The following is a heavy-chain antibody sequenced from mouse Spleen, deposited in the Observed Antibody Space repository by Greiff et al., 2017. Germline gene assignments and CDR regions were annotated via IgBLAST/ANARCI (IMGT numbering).Heavy chain of an antibody. V-gene: IGHV1-39*01. CDR2: INPNFGTT. CDR1: GYSFTDYN. D-gene: IGHD1-1*02. J-gene: IGHJ4*01. Sequence: LEESGPELVKPGGSVKISCKASGYSFTDYNMYWVKQSNGKSLEWIGVINPNFGTTTYNQSFKGKASLTVDQSSSTVYLQLHSLTSEDSAVYYCAKRWEALDYWGQGTSVTVSS. CDR3: AKRWEALDY.